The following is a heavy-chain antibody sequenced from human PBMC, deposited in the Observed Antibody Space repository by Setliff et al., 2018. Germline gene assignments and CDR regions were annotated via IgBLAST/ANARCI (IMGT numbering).Heavy chain of an antibody. CDR1: GGSIRSSTHY. CDR3: ARGVTRPIYYYYYYMDV. D-gene: IGHD4-4*01. V-gene: IGHV4-39*02. J-gene: IGHJ6*03. Sequence: SETLSLTCTVSGGSIRSSTHYWGWIRQPPGKGLEWIGTIYSGLTYYTPSLRSRATISVDTSKNRFSLQLSSVTAADTAVYYCARGVTRPIYYYYYYMDVWGKGTTVTVSS. CDR2: IYSGLT.